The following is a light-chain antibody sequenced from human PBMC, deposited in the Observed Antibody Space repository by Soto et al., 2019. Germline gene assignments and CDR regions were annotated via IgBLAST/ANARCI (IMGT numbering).Light chain of an antibody. CDR1: QSISSY. CDR2: AAS. Sequence: DLQMTQSPSSLSASVGDRVTITCRASQSISSYLNWYQQKPGKAPKLLIYAASSLQSGVQSRFRGSGSGTDFALTISSLQPEDFATYYCQQSYSTPQNTFGQGTKLEIK. CDR3: QQSYSTPQNT. J-gene: IGKJ2*01. V-gene: IGKV1-39*01.